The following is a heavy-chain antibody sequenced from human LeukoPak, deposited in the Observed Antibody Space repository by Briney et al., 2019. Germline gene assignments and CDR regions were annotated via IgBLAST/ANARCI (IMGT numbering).Heavy chain of an antibody. CDR2: IKSKTDGGTT. CDR1: GSTFTNAW. Sequence: PGGSLRLSCAASGSTFTNAWMSWVRQTPGKGLEWVGRIKSKTDGGTTDYAAPVKGRFTISREDSKNTLYLQMDRLKIEDTAVYYCTTPRDLYSGTYAGAFDIWGQGTMVTVSS. J-gene: IGHJ3*02. D-gene: IGHD1-26*01. CDR3: TTPRDLYSGTYAGAFDI. V-gene: IGHV3-15*01.